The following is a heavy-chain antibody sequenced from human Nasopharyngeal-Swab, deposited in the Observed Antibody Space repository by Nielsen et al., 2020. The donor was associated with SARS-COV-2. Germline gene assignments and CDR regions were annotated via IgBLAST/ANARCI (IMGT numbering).Heavy chain of an antibody. CDR3: ARDTIFGLALYYYYGLGV. D-gene: IGHD3-3*01. CDR2: INPSGDYT. J-gene: IGHJ6*02. CDR1: GYSFTSYY. Sequence: ASVKVSCKAFGYSFTSYYVHWVRQAPGQGLEWMGIINPSGDYTSYAQKFRGRLTVTSDKSSSTVYMDLSSLRSEDTAVYYCARDTIFGLALYYYYGLGVWGQGTTVTVSS. V-gene: IGHV1-46*01.